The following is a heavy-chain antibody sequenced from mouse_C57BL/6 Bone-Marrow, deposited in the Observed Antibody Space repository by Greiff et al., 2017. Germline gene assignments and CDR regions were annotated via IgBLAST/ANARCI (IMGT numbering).Heavy chain of an antibody. J-gene: IGHJ2*01. D-gene: IGHD3-3*01. V-gene: IGHV1-81*01. CDR1: GYTFTSYG. CDR2: IYPRSGNT. Sequence: VKLQQSGAELARPGASVKLSCKASGYTFTSYGISWVKQRTGQGLEWIGEIYPRSGNTYYNEKFKGKATLTADKSSSTEYMELRRLTSEDSAVCFCAREGREGWGQGTTLTVSS. CDR3: AREGREG.